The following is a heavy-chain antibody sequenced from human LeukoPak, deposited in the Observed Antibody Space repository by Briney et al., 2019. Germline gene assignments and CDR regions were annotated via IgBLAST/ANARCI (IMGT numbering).Heavy chain of an antibody. CDR1: GFALRSYT. J-gene: IGHJ2*01. CDR2: ISWNSGSI. CDR3: AKDIAVAGMTFWYFDL. Sequence: GGSLRLSCAASGFALRSYTVTWVRQAPGKGLEWVSGISWNSGSIGYADSVKGRFTISRDNAKNSLYLQMNSLRAEDTALYYCAKDIAVAGMTFWYFDLWGRGTLVTVSS. V-gene: IGHV3-9*01. D-gene: IGHD6-19*01.